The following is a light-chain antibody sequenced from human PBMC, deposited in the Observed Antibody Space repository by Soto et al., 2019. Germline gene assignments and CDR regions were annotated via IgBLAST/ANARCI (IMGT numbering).Light chain of an antibody. Sequence: EIVLTQAPGTLSLSPGEIATLSCRASQSVGSTFLAWYQHKVGQAPRLLIYGASSRAPGIPDRFSSSGSGTDFSLIISRLEPEDFAVYYCQQSGSSPLTCGGGTKVDIK. CDR3: QQSGSSPLT. CDR2: GAS. V-gene: IGKV3-20*01. J-gene: IGKJ4*01. CDR1: QSVGSTF.